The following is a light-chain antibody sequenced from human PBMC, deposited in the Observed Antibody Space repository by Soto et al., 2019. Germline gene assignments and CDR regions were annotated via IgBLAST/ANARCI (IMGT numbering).Light chain of an antibody. Sequence: DIQMTQFPSSLSASVGARVTITCRARQGVSASLLWYQQRLGSAPRLLIYSASSLVRGVPSRFSGSGSGTNFTLTISRLQPEDFATYYCQQSYRTPHTFGQGTKLETK. J-gene: IGKJ2*01. CDR3: QQSYRTPHT. CDR1: QGVSAS. CDR2: SAS. V-gene: IGKV1-39*01.